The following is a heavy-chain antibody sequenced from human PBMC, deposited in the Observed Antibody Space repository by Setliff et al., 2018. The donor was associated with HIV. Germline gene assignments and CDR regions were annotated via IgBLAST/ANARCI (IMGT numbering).Heavy chain of an antibody. CDR2: IYTSGST. J-gene: IGHJ3*02. V-gene: IGHV4-61*09. CDR1: GGSISSGSYY. D-gene: IGHD3-22*01. CDR3: ARAPRGYHDSSGYYPYAFDI. Sequence: SETLSLTCTASGGSISSGSYYWSWIRQPAGKGLEWIGHIYTSGSTNYNPSLKSRVTISVDTSKNQFSLKLSSVTAADTAVYYCARAPRGYHDSSGYYPYAFDIWGQGTMVTVS.